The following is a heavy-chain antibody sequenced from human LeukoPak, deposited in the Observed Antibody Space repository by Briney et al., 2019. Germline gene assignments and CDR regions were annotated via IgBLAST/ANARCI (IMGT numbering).Heavy chain of an antibody. J-gene: IGHJ6*02. D-gene: IGHD3-9*01. V-gene: IGHV3-11*01. Sequence: PGGSLRLSCAASGFTFSDYNMNWVRQAPGKGLEWVSYITHGGSTIHHADSVKGRFTISRDNAKKTLYLQMNSLRAEATAVYYCARSIGLTGGGVDVWGQGTTVTVSS. CDR2: ITHGGSTI. CDR3: ARSIGLTGGGVDV. CDR1: GFTFSDYN.